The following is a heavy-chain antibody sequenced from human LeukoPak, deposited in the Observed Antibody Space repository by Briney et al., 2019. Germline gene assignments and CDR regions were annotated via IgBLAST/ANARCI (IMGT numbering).Heavy chain of an antibody. D-gene: IGHD6-19*01. J-gene: IGHJ4*02. CDR1: GFTFSSYG. CDR2: IWYDGSNK. CDR3: ARDRYSSGWYVDY. V-gene: IGHV3-33*01. Sequence: RPGGSLRLSCAASGFTFSSYGMHWVRQAPGKGLEWVAVIWYDGSNKYYADSVKGRFTISRDNSKNTLYLQMNSLRAEDTAVYYCARDRYSSGWYVDYWGQGTLVTVSS.